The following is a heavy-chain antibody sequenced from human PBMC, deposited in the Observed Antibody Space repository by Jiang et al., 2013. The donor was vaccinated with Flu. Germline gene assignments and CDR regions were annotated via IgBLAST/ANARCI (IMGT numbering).Heavy chain of an antibody. D-gene: IGHD3-16*01. CDR2: IYPGDSDT. CDR3: ARRALDSKGYYSGTAFDI. Sequence: GAEVKKPGDSLKISCQASGYTFSTYWIGWVRQMPGSGLEWMGVIYPGDSDTRYSPSFQGQVTFAVDKSKTTAYLQWSSLKASDSAIYFCARRALDSKGYYSGTAFDIWGHGDNGHRL. CDR1: GYTFSTYW. V-gene: IGHV5-51*01. J-gene: IGHJ3*02.